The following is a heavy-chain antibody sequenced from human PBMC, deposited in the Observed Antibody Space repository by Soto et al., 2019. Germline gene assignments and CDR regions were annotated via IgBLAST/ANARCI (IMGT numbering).Heavy chain of an antibody. J-gene: IGHJ6*02. CDR1: GGSISSGGYY. CDR2: IYDRGST. D-gene: IGHD4-4*01. CDR3: ARGRRFGYSIKYYYGMDV. Sequence: QVQLQESGPGLVKPSQTLSLTCTVSGGSISSGGYYWSWIRQHPGKGLEWIGYIYDRGSTYYNPSLKSGVTISLDTSKNQFSLKLSSVTAADTAVYYCARGRRFGYSIKYYYGMDVWGQGTTVTVSS. V-gene: IGHV4-31*03.